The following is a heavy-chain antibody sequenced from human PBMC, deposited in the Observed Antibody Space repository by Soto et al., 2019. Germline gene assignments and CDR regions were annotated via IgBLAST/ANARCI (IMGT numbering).Heavy chain of an antibody. J-gene: IGHJ4*02. CDR1: GFTFSSYA. Sequence: GGSLRLSCAASGFTFSSYAMHWVRQAPGKGLEWVAVISYDGSNKYYADSVKGRFTISRDNSKKTLYLQMNSRRAEDTAVYYCAREYYDFWSGKAPFDYWGQGTLVTVSS. V-gene: IGHV3-30-3*01. CDR3: AREYYDFWSGKAPFDY. D-gene: IGHD3-3*01. CDR2: ISYDGSNK.